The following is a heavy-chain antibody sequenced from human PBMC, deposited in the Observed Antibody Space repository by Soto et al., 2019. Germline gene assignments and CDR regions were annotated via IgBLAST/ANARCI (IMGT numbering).Heavy chain of an antibody. D-gene: IGHD3-9*01. CDR1: GGSFSGYY. J-gene: IGHJ4*02. CDR2: INHSGST. V-gene: IGHV4-34*01. Sequence: PSETLSLTCAVYGGSFSGYYWTWIRQPPGKGLEWIGEINHSGSTNYNPSLKSRATISVDTSKNQFSLKVNSVIAADTAIYYCAHILSGYQFNYWGQGTPVTVSS. CDR3: AHILSGYQFNY.